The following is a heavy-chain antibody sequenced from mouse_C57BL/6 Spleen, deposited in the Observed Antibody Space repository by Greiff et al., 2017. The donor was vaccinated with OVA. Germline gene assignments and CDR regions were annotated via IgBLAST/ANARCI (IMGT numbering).Heavy chain of an antibody. CDR3: ANPYPAPEDYAMDY. V-gene: IGHV2-5*01. J-gene: IGHJ4*01. CDR1: GFSLTSYG. CDR2: IWRGGST. Sequence: VQLQQSGPGLVQPSQSLSITCTVSGFSLTSYGVHWVRQSPGKGLEWLGVIWRGGSTDYNAAFMSRLSITKDNSKSQVFFKMNSLQADDTAIYYCANPYPAPEDYAMDYWGQGTSVTVSS.